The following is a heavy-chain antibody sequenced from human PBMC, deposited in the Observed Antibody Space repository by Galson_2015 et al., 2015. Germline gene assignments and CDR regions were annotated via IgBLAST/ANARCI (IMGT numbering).Heavy chain of an antibody. V-gene: IGHV3-9*01. CDR2: ISWNSGSI. Sequence: SLRLSCAASGFTFDDYAMHWVRQAPGKGLEWVSGISWNSGSIGYADSVKGRFTISRDNAKNSLYLQMNSLRAEDTALYYCAKVTGSGYDRAHFDYWGQGTLVTVSS. J-gene: IGHJ4*02. D-gene: IGHD5-12*01. CDR3: AKVTGSGYDRAHFDY. CDR1: GFTFDDYA.